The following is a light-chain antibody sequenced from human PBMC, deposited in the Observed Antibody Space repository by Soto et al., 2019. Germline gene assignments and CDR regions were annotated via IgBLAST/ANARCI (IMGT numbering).Light chain of an antibody. CDR1: QSVSSSY. CDR2: GAS. V-gene: IGKV3-20*01. CDR3: QQYGSSPWT. J-gene: IGKJ1*01. Sequence: EIVLMQSPGVLSLSPGERATFSCRASQSVSSSYLAWYQQKPGQAPRLLIYGASSRATGIPDRFSGSGSGTDFTLTISRLEPEDFAVYYCQQYGSSPWTFAQETKVDIK.